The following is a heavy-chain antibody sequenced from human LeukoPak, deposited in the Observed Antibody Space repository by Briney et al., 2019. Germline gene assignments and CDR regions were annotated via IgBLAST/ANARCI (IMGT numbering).Heavy chain of an antibody. V-gene: IGHV1-3*01. CDR2: INAGNGNT. J-gene: IGHJ6*02. CDR3: ASIAQPIKLELPYYYYGMDV. D-gene: IGHD1-7*01. CDR1: GYTFTSYA. Sequence: ASVKVSCKASGYTFTSYAMHWVRQAPGQRLEWRGWINAGNGNTKYSQKFQGRVTITRDTSASTAYMELSSLRSEDTAVYYCASIAQPIKLELPYYYYGMDVWGQGTTVTVSS.